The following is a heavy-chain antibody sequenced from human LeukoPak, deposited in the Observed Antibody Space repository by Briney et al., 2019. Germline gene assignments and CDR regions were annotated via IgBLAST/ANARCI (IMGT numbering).Heavy chain of an antibody. J-gene: IGHJ4*02. V-gene: IGHV4-61*01. CDR2: VYHTGST. CDR1: GDPVSRGSYY. D-gene: IGHD3-22*01. CDR3: ASSEGYYYDSSGYFLNYFDY. Sequence: SETLSLTCTVSGDPVSRGSYYWSWIRQPPGKELEWIGYVYHTGSTNYNPSLKSRVTISVDTSKNQFSLKLSSVTAADTAVYYCASSEGYYYDSSGYFLNYFDYWGQGTLVTVSS.